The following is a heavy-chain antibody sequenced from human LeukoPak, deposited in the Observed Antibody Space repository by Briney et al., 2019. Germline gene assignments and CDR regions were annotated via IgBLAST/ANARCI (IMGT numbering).Heavy chain of an antibody. J-gene: IGHJ4*02. D-gene: IGHD3-22*01. CDR1: GGSISSSSYY. CDR3: ARAVPKQRRYYDSSGYTFDY. V-gene: IGHV4-61*05. CDR2: IYYSGST. Sequence: SETLSLTCTVSGGSISSSSYYWGWIRQPPGKGLEWFGYIYYSGSTNYNPSLKSRVTISVDTSKNQFSLKLSSVTAADTAVYYCARAVPKQRRYYDSSGYTFDYWGEGTLVTVSS.